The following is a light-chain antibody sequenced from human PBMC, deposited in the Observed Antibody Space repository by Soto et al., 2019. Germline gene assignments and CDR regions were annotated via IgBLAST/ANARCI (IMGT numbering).Light chain of an antibody. CDR2: GAS. CDR3: QQYNNWPQT. V-gene: IGKV3-15*01. J-gene: IGKJ1*01. CDR1: QSVSSSY. Sequence: DIVLTQSPATLSLSPGERATLSCRASQSVSSSYLAWYQQKPGQAPRLLIYGASTRATGIPARFSGSGSGTEFTLTISSLQSEDFAVYYCQQYNNWPQTFGQGTKVDI.